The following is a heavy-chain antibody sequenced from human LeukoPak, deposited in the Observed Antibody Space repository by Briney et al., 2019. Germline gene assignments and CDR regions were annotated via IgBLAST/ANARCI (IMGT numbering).Heavy chain of an antibody. CDR1: GFTFSSYW. Sequence: SGGSLRLSCAASGFTFSSYWMSWVRQAPGKGLEWVANIKQNGSVQHYSDSVKGRFAISRDDAKNSLILEMNSLRDEDTAVYYCARWAGVIDYWGQGTLVTVSS. J-gene: IGHJ4*02. CDR3: ARWAGVIDY. V-gene: IGHV3-7*01. CDR2: IKQNGSVQ. D-gene: IGHD3-10*01.